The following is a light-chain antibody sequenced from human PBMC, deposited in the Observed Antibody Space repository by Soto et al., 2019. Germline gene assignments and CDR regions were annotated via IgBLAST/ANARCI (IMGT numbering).Light chain of an antibody. CDR3: QQYGNSRFT. Sequence: VLTQSPGTLSLSAGDIATLSFSARQSVSSSSFAWYQQKPGQAPRRLIFGTSARATGIPDRVRGSGSGTEFTRTITRLEPEDFAVYYCQQYGNSRFTCGRGTKLEIK. CDR1: QSVSSSS. CDR2: GTS. V-gene: IGKV3-20*01. J-gene: IGKJ2*01.